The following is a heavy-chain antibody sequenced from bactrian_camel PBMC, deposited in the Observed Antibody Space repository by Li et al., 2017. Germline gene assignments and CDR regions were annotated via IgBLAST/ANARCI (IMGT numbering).Heavy chain of an antibody. J-gene: IGHJ4*01. V-gene: IGHV3S53*01. CDR1: GYIYGMNC. Sequence: HVQLVESGGGLVQPGGSLRLSCAASGYIYGMNCMGWFRQGPGKEREGVAFIDSNGSTTYADSVKGRFTISKDNAKITLYLYLQMNSLKSEDTAVYYCAARKYAGYWCGFSPAWYDYWGQGTQVTVS. D-gene: IGHD7*01. CDR2: IDSNGST. CDR3: AARKYAGYWCGFSPAWYDY.